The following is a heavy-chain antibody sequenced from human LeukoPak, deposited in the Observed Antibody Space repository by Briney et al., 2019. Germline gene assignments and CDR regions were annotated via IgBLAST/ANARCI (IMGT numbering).Heavy chain of an antibody. V-gene: IGHV4-39*01. CDR2: IYYSGST. CDR3: ARPPVDRMGAFDY. D-gene: IGHD3-16*01. Sequence: SETLSLTCTVSGGSISSSSYYWGWIRQPPGKGLEWIGSIYYSGSTYYNPSLKSRVTISVDTSKNQFSLKLSSVTAADTAVYYCARPPVDRMGAFDYWGQGTLVTVSS. J-gene: IGHJ4*02. CDR1: GGSISSSSYY.